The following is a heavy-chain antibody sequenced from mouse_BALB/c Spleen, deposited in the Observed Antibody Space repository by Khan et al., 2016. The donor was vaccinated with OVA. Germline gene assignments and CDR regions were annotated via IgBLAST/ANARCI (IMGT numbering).Heavy chain of an antibody. Sequence: EVKLVESGGDLVKPGGSLKLSCAASGFTFSTYGMSWVRQTPDNRLEWVATVSTGGSYTYYPDSVKGRFTISRDNAKDTPYLQMNRLKSEDTAMFYWASLAYYYDSEGFAYWGQGTLVTVSA. J-gene: IGHJ3*01. CDR2: VSTGGSYT. D-gene: IGHD1-1*01. CDR1: GFTFSTYG. CDR3: ASLAYYYDSEGFAY. V-gene: IGHV5-6*02.